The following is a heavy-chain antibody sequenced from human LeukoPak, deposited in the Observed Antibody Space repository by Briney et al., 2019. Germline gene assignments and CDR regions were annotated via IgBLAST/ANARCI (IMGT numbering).Heavy chain of an antibody. CDR2: ISDSGGST. V-gene: IGHV3-23*01. D-gene: IGHD5-18*01. J-gene: IGHJ4*02. Sequence: GGSLRLSCAASGFTFSSYAMSWVRQAPGKGLEWVSGISDSGGSTYYAGSVKGRFTISRDNSKNTLYLQMCSLRVEDTAVYYCAKETDYTAMVSEFDYWGQGSLVTVSS. CDR1: GFTFSSYA. CDR3: AKETDYTAMVSEFDY.